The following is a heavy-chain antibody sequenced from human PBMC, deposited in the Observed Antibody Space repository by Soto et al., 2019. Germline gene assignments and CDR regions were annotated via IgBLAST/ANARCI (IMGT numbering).Heavy chain of an antibody. J-gene: IGHJ6*02. CDR2: IYYSGST. CDR3: ARVQSSSWQDYYYGMDV. D-gene: IGHD6-13*01. V-gene: IGHV4-59*01. CDR1: GGSISSYY. Sequence: PSEPLSLTCTVSGGSISSYYWSWIRQPPGTGLEWIGYIYYSGSTNYNPSPKSRVTISVDTSKNQFSLKLSSVTAADTAVYYCARVQSSSWQDYYYGMDVWGQGTTVTVSS.